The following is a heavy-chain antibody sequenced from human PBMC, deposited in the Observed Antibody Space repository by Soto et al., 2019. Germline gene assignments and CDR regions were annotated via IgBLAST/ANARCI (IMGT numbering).Heavy chain of an antibody. J-gene: IGHJ4*02. CDR3: ARGRVGYSGYDISY. CDR1: GHTFISYE. Sequence: QVQLVQSGAEVKKPGASVKVSCKASGHTFISYEITWVRQAPGQGLEWMGWISAYNGKTNYAHKLQGRVTMTTDTSTSTAYMELRNLRSDDTALYYCARGRVGYSGYDISYWGQGTLVTVSS. V-gene: IGHV1-18*01. D-gene: IGHD5-12*01. CDR2: ISAYNGKT.